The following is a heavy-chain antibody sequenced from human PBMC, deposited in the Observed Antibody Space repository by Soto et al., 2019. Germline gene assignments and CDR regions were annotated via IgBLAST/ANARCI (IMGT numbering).Heavy chain of an antibody. D-gene: IGHD6-13*01. J-gene: IGHJ4*02. CDR2: IYSGGST. Sequence: GGSLRLSCAASGFTVSSNYMSWVRQAPGKGLEWVSVIYSGGSTYYADSVKGRFTISRDNSKNTLYLQMNSLRAEDTAVYYCASTSDTIADLDYWGQGTLVTVSS. V-gene: IGHV3-66*01. CDR3: ASTSDTIADLDY. CDR1: GFTVSSNY.